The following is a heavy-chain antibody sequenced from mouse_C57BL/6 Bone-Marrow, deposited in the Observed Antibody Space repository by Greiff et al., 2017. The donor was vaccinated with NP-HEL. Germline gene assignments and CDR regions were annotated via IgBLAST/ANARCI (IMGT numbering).Heavy chain of an antibody. V-gene: IGHV1-26*01. CDR2: INPNNGGT. J-gene: IGHJ1*03. CDR3: AITTVVATSPDWYFDV. CDR1: GYTFTDYY. Sequence: EVQLQQSGPELVKPGASVKISCKASGYTFTDYYMNWVKQSHGKSLEWIGDINPNNGGTSYNQKFKGKATLTVDKSSSTDYMELRSLTSEDSAVYYCAITTVVATSPDWYFDVWGTGTTVTVSS. D-gene: IGHD1-1*01.